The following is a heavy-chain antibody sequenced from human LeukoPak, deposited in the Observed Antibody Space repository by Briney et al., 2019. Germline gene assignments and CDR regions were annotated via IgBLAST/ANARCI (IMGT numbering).Heavy chain of an antibody. CDR2: IWYDGSNK. D-gene: IGHD2-2*01. CDR1: GFTFSSYG. V-gene: IGHV3-33*06. J-gene: IGHJ5*02. CDR3: AKDRDIVVVLGNWFDP. Sequence: PGGSLRLSCAASGFTFSSYGMHWVRQAPGKGLEWVAVIWYDGSNKYYADSVKGRFTISRDNSKNTLYLQMNSLRAEDTAVYYCAKDRDIVVVLGNWFDPWGQGTPVTVSS.